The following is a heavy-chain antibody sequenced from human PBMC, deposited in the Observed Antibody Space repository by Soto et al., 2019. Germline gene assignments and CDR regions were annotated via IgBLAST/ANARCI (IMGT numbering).Heavy chain of an antibody. CDR1: GGTFSSYT. CDR2: IIPILGIA. CDR3: ARDQGVAGGRDD. V-gene: IGHV1-69*08. J-gene: IGHJ4*02. D-gene: IGHD6-19*01. Sequence: QVQLVQSGAEVKKPGSSVKVSCKASGGTFSSYTIRWVRQAPGQAREWMGRIIPILGIANYAQKFPGRVTITAGKSTGTAYMGLSRLGSEDTAVYYGARDQGVAGGRDDWGGGSLVSVSS.